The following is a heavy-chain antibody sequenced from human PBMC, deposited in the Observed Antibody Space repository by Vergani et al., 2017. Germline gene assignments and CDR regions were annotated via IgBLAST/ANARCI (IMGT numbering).Heavy chain of an antibody. CDR2: INPNSGGT. CDR3: ARSGDSSGYHNWFDP. J-gene: IGHJ5*02. CDR1: GYTFTGYY. Sequence: QVQLVQSGAEVKKPGASVKVSYKASGYTFTGYYMHWVRQAPGQGLEWMGWINPNSGGTNYAQKFQGRVTMTRDTSISTAYMELSRLRSDDTAVYYCARSGDSSGYHNWFDPWGQGTLVTVSS. D-gene: IGHD3-22*01. V-gene: IGHV1-2*02.